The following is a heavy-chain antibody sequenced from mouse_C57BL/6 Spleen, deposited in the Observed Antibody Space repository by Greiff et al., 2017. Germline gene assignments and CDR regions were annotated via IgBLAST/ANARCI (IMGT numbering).Heavy chain of an antibody. CDR2: IWGDGSK. Sequence: VKLMESGPGLVAPSPSLSFTCTVSGFSLTSYGVDWVRQSPGKGLEWLGVIWGDGSKNYNSAPKSRLSISKDNSKSQVFLKMNSLQTDDTAMYYCASGGGTGTFAYWGQGTLVTVSA. CDR3: ASGGGTGTFAY. J-gene: IGHJ3*01. D-gene: IGHD4-1*01. CDR1: GFSLTSYG. V-gene: IGHV2-6*01.